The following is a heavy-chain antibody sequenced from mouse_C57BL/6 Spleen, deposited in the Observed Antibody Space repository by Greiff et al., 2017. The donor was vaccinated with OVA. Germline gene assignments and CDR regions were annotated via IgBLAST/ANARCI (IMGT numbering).Heavy chain of an antibody. CDR3: AGDDYDADWVDY. Sequence: QVQLQQSGPELVKPGASVKLSCKASGYTFTSYWMHWVKQRPGQGLEWIGMIHPNSGSTNYNEKFKSKATLTVDKSSSTAYMQLSSLTSEDSAVYYCAGDDYDADWVDYWGQGTTLTVSS. V-gene: IGHV1-64*01. D-gene: IGHD2-4*01. J-gene: IGHJ2*01. CDR2: IHPNSGST. CDR1: GYTFTSYW.